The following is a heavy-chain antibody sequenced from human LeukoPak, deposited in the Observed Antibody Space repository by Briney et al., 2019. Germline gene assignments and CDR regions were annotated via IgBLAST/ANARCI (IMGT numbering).Heavy chain of an antibody. CDR2: ISSSSSYI. CDR1: GFTFSSYS. D-gene: IGHD3-3*01. Sequence: GGSLRLSCAASGFTFSSYSMNWVRQAPGKGLEWVSSISSSSSYIYYADSVKGRFTISRDNAKNSLYPQMNSLRAEDTAVYYCARDPDDFDYGMDVWGQGTTVTVSS. CDR3: ARDPDDFDYGMDV. V-gene: IGHV3-21*01. J-gene: IGHJ6*02.